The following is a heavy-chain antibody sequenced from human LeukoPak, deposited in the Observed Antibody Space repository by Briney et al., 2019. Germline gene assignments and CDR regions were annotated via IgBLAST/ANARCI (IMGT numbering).Heavy chain of an antibody. D-gene: IGHD6-13*01. CDR2: IIPIFGTA. V-gene: IGHV1-69*05. Sequence: ASVKVSCMASGGTFSSYAISWVRQAPGQGLEWMGGIIPIFGTANYAQKFQGRVTITTDESTSTAYMELSSLRSEDTAMYYCARCGTPAGIYYFDYWGQGTLVTVSS. CDR1: GGTFSSYA. J-gene: IGHJ4*02. CDR3: ARCGTPAGIYYFDY.